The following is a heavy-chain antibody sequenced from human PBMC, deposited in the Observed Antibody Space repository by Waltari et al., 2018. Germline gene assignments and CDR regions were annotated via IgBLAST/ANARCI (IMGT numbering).Heavy chain of an antibody. CDR1: GVTLRNSR. D-gene: IGHD6-6*01. CDR2: IRNDGSNE. V-gene: IGHV3-30*02. J-gene: IGHJ4*02. Sequence: QVQLVESGGGVVQPGGSLRLSCAASGVTLRNSRMHWVRQAPGKGLEWVAFIRNDGSNENYVDSVKGRFTISRDNSKNTLYLHINGLRAEDTAVYYCAKDKLKRSSSWGVDYWGQGTQVTVSS. CDR3: AKDKLKRSSSWGVDY.